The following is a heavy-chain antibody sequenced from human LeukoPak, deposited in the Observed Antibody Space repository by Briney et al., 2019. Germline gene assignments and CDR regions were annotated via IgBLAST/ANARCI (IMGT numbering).Heavy chain of an antibody. Sequence: PSETLSLTCAVSGYSISSGYYWGWIRQPPGKGLEWIESIYHSGSTYYNPSLKSRVTISVDTSKNQFSLKLSSVTAADTAVYYCARRPTYYDFWSGYTGPFDPWGQGTLVTLSS. J-gene: IGHJ5*02. D-gene: IGHD3-3*01. V-gene: IGHV4-38-2*01. CDR3: ARRPTYYDFWSGYTGPFDP. CDR2: IYHSGST. CDR1: GYSISSGYY.